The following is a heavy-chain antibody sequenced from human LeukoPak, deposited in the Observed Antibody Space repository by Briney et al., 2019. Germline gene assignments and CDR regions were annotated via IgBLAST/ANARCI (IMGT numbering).Heavy chain of an antibody. J-gene: IGHJ4*03. CDR3: ARDETFSYGSFGH. Sequence: PSETLSPTCAVSGYSIISGYYWGWIRQPPGKGLEWIGSIYHGGSTYYNPSLKSRVTISVDTSKNQFSLKLSSVTAADTAVYYCARDETFSYGSFGHWGQGTLVTVSS. D-gene: IGHD5-18*01. CDR2: IYHGGST. CDR1: GYSIISGYY. V-gene: IGHV4-38-2*02.